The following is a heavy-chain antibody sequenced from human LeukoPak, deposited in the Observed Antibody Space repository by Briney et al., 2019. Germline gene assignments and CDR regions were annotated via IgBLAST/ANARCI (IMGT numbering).Heavy chain of an antibody. D-gene: IGHD5-12*01. V-gene: IGHV4-4*07. J-gene: IGHJ5*02. CDR2: IYTSGST. CDR3: ARGVATAGYNWFDP. CDR1: GGSISSYY. Sequence: SETLSLTCTVSGGSISSYYWSWIRQLAGKGLEWIGRIYTSGSTNYNPSLKSRVTMSVDTSKNQFSLKLSSVTAADTAVYYCARGVATAGYNWFDPWGQGTLVTVSS.